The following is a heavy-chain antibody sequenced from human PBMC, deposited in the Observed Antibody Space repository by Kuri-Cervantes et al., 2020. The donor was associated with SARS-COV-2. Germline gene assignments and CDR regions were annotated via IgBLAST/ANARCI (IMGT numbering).Heavy chain of an antibody. V-gene: IGHV3-66*02. CDR3: AREGGYPADAFDI. CDR2: IYSGGST. J-gene: IGHJ3*02. CDR1: GFTVSSNY. Sequence: GESLKISCAASGFTVSSNYMSWVRQAPGKGLEWVSVIYSGGSTYYADSVKGRFTISRDNSKNTLYLQMNSLRAEDTAVYYCAREGGYPADAFDIWGQGTMVTVSS. D-gene: IGHD1-1*01.